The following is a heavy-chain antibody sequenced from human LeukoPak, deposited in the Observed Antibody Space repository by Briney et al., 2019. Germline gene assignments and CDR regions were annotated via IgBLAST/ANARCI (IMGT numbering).Heavy chain of an antibody. J-gene: IGHJ4*02. CDR1: GFTFSSYW. Sequence: PGGSLRLSCAASGFTFSSYWMHWVRQAPGKGLVWVSRIKSDGSGTSYADSVKGRFTITRDNAKNTLYLQMNSLRAEDTAVYFCAKDMYGDYADYFDYWGQGTLVTVSS. CDR2: IKSDGSGT. CDR3: AKDMYGDYADYFDY. D-gene: IGHD4-17*01. V-gene: IGHV3-74*01.